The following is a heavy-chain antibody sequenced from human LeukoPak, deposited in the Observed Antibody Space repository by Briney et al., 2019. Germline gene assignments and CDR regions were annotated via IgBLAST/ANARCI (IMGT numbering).Heavy chain of an antibody. Sequence: SETLSLTCTVSGYSISSGYYWGWIRQPPGKGLEWIGSIYYSGSTYYNPSLKSRVTISVDTSKNQFSLKLSSVTAADTAVYYCARAINFWSGYGAFDIWGQGTMVTVSS. D-gene: IGHD3-3*01. CDR1: GYSISSGYY. V-gene: IGHV4-38-2*02. CDR3: ARAINFWSGYGAFDI. CDR2: IYYSGST. J-gene: IGHJ3*02.